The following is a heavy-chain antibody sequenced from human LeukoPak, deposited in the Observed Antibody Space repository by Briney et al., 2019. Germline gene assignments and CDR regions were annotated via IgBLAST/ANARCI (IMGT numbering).Heavy chain of an antibody. Sequence: PGGSLRLSCAASGFTFSNAWMSWVRQAPGKGLEWVSVIYSGGSTYYADSVKGRFTISRDNSKNTVYLQMNSLRDEDTAVYYCARNVGYWGQGTLVTVSS. J-gene: IGHJ4*02. CDR1: GFTFSNAW. V-gene: IGHV3-53*01. D-gene: IGHD1-26*01. CDR3: ARNVGY. CDR2: IYSGGST.